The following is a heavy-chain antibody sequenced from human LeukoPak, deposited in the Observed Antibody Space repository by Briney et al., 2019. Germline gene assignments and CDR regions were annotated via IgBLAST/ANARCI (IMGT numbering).Heavy chain of an antibody. Sequence: SETLSLTCAGYGGSFSGYYWSWIRQPPGKGLEWIGEINHSGSTNYNPSLKSRVTLSLDTSKDQSSLKLSSVTAADTAVYSCARGLLWFGELFTEYYGMDVWGKGTRVTVSS. CDR3: ARGLLWFGELFTEYYGMDV. J-gene: IGHJ6*04. CDR1: GGSFSGYY. CDR2: INHSGST. D-gene: IGHD3-10*01. V-gene: IGHV4-34*01.